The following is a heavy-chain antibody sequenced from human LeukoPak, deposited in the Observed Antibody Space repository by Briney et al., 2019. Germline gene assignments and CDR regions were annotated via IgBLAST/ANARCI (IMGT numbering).Heavy chain of an antibody. Sequence: GGSVRLSCAASGFTVSSSYMSWVRQAPGKGLEWVSTIYSSGSTFYADSVKGRFTISRDNPKSTVYLQINSLRAEDTAAYYCARSITIFGVVANYFDPWGQGTLVTVSS. D-gene: IGHD3-3*01. V-gene: IGHV3-53*01. CDR1: GFTVSSSY. CDR3: ARSITIFGVVANYFDP. CDR2: IYSSGST. J-gene: IGHJ5*02.